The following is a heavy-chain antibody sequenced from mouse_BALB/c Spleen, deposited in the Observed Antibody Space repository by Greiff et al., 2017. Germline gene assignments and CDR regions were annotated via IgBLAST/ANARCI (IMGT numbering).Heavy chain of an antibody. CDR2: ISSGGST. D-gene: IGHD1-2*01. V-gene: IGHV5-6-5*01. CDR1: GFTFSSYA. Sequence: EVKLVESGGGLVKPGGSLKLSCAASGFTFSSYAMSWVRQTPEKRLEWVASISSGGSTYYPDSVKGRFTISRDNARNILYLQMSSLRSEDTAMYYCARGGVRLQDFDYWGQGTTLTVSS. CDR3: ARGGVRLQDFDY. J-gene: IGHJ2*01.